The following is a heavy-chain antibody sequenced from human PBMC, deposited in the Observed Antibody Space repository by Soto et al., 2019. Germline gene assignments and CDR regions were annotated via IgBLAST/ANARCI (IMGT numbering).Heavy chain of an antibody. CDR1: GFTFGDYA. CDR2: IRSKAYGGTT. J-gene: IGHJ6*02. V-gene: IGHV3-49*04. CDR3: TRPLLLWFGESIGMDV. D-gene: IGHD3-10*01. Sequence: GGSLRLSCTASGFTFGDYAMSWVRQAPGKGLEWVGFIRSKAYGGTTEYAASVKGRFTISRDDSKSIAYLQMNSLKTEDTAVYYCTRPLLLWFGESIGMDVWGQGTTVTVSS.